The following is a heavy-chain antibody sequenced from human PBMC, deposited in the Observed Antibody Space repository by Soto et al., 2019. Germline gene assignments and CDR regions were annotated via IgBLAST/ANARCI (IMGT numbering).Heavy chain of an antibody. J-gene: IGHJ4*02. V-gene: IGHV3-23*01. CDR1: GFTFSSYA. CDR2: ISGSGGST. D-gene: IGHD6-19*01. CDR3: AKCGGGIAVANFDY. Sequence: GGSLRLSCAASGFTFSSYAMSWVRQAPGKGLEWVSAISGSGGSTYYADSVKVQFTISRDNSKNTLYLQMNSLRAEDTAVYYCAKCGGGIAVANFDYWGQGTLVTVSS.